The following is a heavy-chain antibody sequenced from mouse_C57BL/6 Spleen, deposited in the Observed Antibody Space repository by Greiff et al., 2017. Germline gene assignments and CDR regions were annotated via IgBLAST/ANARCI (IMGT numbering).Heavy chain of an antibody. D-gene: IGHD4-1*01. CDR1: GYTFTSYT. V-gene: IGHV1-4*01. CDR2: INPSSGYT. CDR3: ARAGTGTFAY. J-gene: IGHJ3*01. Sequence: VQLQQSGAELARPGASVKMSCKASGYTFTSYTMHWVKQRPGQGLEWIGYINPSSGYTKYNQKFKDKATLPADKSSSTAYMQLSSLTSEDSAVYYCARAGTGTFAYWGQGTLVTVSA.